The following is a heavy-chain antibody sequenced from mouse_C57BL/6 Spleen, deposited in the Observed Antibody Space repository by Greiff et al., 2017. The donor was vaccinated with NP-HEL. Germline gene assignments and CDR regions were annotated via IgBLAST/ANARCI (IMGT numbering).Heavy chain of an antibody. J-gene: IGHJ4*01. CDR1: GYTFTDYY. CDR2: IYPGSGNT. V-gene: IGHV1-76*01. CDR3: ARSSYDGYGAYAMDY. D-gene: IGHD2-3*01. Sequence: VQLQQSGAELVRPGASVKLSCKASGYTFTDYYINWVKQRPGQGLEWIARIYPGSGNTYSNEKFKGKATLTAEKSSSTAYMQLSSLTSEDSAVYFCARSSYDGYGAYAMDYWGQGTSVTVSS.